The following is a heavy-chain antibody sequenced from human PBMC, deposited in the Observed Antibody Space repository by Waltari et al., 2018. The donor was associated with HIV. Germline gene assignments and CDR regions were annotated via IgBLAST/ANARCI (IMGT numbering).Heavy chain of an antibody. CDR1: GFSPTTNGMS. J-gene: IGHJ4*02. CDR3: ARQFGYGSGLFDF. V-gene: IGHV2-70*17. CDR2: IDWDDDE. D-gene: IGHD6-19*01. Sequence: QVTLRQSGPALVSPTQTVTLTCTFSGFSPTTNGMSVSWVRQSPGGALEWLARIDWDDDEFYTPSLKDRLSVSKDTSENQVVLLVSNVDPVDTGTYFCARQFGYGSGLFDFWGQGTLVTVST.